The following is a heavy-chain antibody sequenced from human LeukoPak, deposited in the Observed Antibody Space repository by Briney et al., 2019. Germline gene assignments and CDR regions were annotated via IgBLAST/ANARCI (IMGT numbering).Heavy chain of an antibody. CDR2: IYTSGST. J-gene: IGHJ3*02. D-gene: IGHD2-21*02. CDR3: ARAVVVTAIHDAFDI. CDR1: GCSISSGSYY. Sequence: SETLSLTCTVSGCSISSGSYYWSWIRQPAGKGLEWIGRIYTSGSTNYNPSLKSRVTISVDTSKNQFSLKLSSVTAADTAVYYCARAVVVTAIHDAFDIWGQGTMVTVSS. V-gene: IGHV4-61*02.